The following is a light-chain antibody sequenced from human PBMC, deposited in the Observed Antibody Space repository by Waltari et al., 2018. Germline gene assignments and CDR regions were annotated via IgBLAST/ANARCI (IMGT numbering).Light chain of an antibody. CDR1: QSVRSY. J-gene: IGKJ4*01. CDR3: QQRSSWPLT. V-gene: IGKV3-11*01. Sequence: EIVLTQSPATLSLSPGERATLSCRASQSVRSYLAWYQQKPGQAPRLLIYNASNRATASPARFSGSGSGTDFTLTISSLEPEDFAVYYCQQRSSWPLTFGGGTQVEIK. CDR2: NAS.